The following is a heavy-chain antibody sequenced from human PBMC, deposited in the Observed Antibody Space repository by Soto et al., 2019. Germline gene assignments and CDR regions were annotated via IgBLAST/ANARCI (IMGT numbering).Heavy chain of an antibody. CDR1: GFTVSSNY. V-gene: IGHV3-53*04. J-gene: IGHJ6*03. CDR2: IYSGGST. Sequence: GSLRLSCAASGFTVSSNYMSWVRQAPGKGLEWVSVIYSGGSTYYADSVEGRFTISRHNSKNTLYLQMNSLRAEDTAVYYCASRYCSGGSCYSSYYYYYMDVWGKGTTVTVSS. CDR3: ASRYCSGGSCYSSYYYYYMDV. D-gene: IGHD2-15*01.